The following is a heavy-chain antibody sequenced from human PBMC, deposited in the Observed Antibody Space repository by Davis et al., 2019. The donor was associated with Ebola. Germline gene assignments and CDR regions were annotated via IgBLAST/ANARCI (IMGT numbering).Heavy chain of an antibody. V-gene: IGHV3-48*02. Sequence: GGSLRLSCAASGFTFSSYAMNWVRQAPGKGLEWVSYISSSSSTIYYADSVKGRFTISRDNAKNSLYLQMNSLRDEDTAVYYCARDRSDIVVVVAAWDNWFDPWGQGTLVTVSS. J-gene: IGHJ5*02. D-gene: IGHD2-15*01. CDR2: ISSSSSTI. CDR1: GFTFSSYA. CDR3: ARDRSDIVVVVAAWDNWFDP.